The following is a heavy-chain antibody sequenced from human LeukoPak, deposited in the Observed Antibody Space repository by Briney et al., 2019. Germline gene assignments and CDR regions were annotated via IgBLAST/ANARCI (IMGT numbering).Heavy chain of an antibody. J-gene: IGHJ4*02. CDR3: AKDLQSLIHSSSPN. CDR1: GFTFSSYA. CDR2: ISGSGGST. D-gene: IGHD6-6*01. V-gene: IGHV3-23*01. Sequence: GRSLRLSCAASGFTFSSYAMSWVRQAPGKGLEWVSAISGSGGSTYYADSVKGRFTISRDNSKNTLYLQMNSLRAEDTAVYYCAKDLQSLIHSSSPNWGQGTLVTVSS.